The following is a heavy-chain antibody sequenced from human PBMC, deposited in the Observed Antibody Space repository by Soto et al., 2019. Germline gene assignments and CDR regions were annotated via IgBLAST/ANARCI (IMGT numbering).Heavy chain of an antibody. CDR1: GASISDVH. CDR2: VQNSATT. Sequence: SETLSLTCAVSGASISDVHWSWIRQPAGKGLEWIAYVQNSATTTDHPGLKRRVTILLETHKNQFSLGVRSVTAADTAVECGARTLSRGCSDSWGQGTLVTVSS. D-gene: IGHD6-19*01. V-gene: IGHV4-59*01. J-gene: IGHJ4*02. CDR3: ARTLSRGCSDS.